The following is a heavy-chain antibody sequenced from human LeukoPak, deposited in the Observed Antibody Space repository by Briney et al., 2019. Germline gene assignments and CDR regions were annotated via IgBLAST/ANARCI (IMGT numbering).Heavy chain of an antibody. CDR1: GFTVSSNY. Sequence: SGGSLRLSCAASGFTVSSNYMSWVRQAPGKGLEWVSVIYSGGSTYYADSVKGRFTISRDNSKNTLYLQMNSLRAEDTAVYYCASKSVSSGWKDYWGQGTLVTVSS. V-gene: IGHV3-66*01. D-gene: IGHD6-19*01. J-gene: IGHJ4*02. CDR2: IYSGGST. CDR3: ASKSVSSGWKDY.